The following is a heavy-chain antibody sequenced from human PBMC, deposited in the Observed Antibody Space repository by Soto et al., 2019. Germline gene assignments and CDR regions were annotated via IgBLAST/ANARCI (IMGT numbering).Heavy chain of an antibody. V-gene: IGHV1-69*08. J-gene: IGHJ4*02. CDR1: GGTFIPYT. CDR2: IIPFHGVT. CDR3: TRDWEIKVSTGSFGGF. Sequence: HVQLVQSGAEVKKPGSSVKVSCKASGGTFIPYTINWVRQAPGQGLEWMGRIIPFHGVTNYAQKFQARVTITADKSTSTAYMEPSGLRFEDTAMYYCTRDWEIKVSTGSFGGFWVRGSLVTVSS. D-gene: IGHD5-12*01.